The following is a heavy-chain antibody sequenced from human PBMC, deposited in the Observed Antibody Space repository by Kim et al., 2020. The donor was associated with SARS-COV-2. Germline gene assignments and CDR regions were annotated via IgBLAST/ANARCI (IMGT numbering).Heavy chain of an antibody. CDR2: IYSGGST. CDR3: AKSSSTYWAFDY. J-gene: IGHJ4*02. Sequence: GGSLRLSCAASGFTVSGNYMGWVRQAPGKGLEWVSIIYSGGSTYYADSVRGRFTISRDNSKNTLFLQMNSLRAEDTAVYFCAKSSSTYWAFDYWGQGTLV. D-gene: IGHD2-2*01. V-gene: IGHV3-53*01. CDR1: GFTVSGNY.